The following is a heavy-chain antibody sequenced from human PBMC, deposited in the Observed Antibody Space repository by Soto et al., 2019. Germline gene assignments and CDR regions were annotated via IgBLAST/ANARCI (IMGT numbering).Heavy chain of an antibody. CDR2: ISYDGNNK. CDR3: AREGYYYDSSGYSNGRDDGFDI. D-gene: IGHD3-22*01. J-gene: IGHJ3*02. CDR1: GFTFSSYG. V-gene: IGHV3-30*03. Sequence: PGGSLRLSCAASGFTFSSYGMHWVRQAPGKGLEWVAGISYDGNNKYYANSVKGRFTISRDNSKNTLYLQMNSLRDDDTAVYYCAREGYYYDSSGYSNGRDDGFDIWGQGTMVTVSS.